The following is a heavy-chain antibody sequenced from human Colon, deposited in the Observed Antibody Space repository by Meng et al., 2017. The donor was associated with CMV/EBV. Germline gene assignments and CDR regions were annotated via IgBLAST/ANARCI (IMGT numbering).Heavy chain of an antibody. J-gene: IGHJ4*02. CDR3: ARGRHSQTYYDFWSGYYMPYYFDY. CDR2: MNPNSGNT. Sequence: VKVSCKASGYTFTSYDINWVRQATGQGLEWMGWMNPNSGNTGYAQKFQGRVTITRNTSISTAYMELSSLRSEDTAVYYCARGRHSQTYYDFWSGYYMPYYFDYWGQGTLVTVSS. CDR1: GYTFTSYD. V-gene: IGHV1-8*03. D-gene: IGHD3-3*01.